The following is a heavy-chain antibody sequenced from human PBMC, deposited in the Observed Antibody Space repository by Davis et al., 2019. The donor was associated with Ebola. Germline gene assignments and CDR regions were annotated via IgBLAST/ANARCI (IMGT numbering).Heavy chain of an antibody. CDR1: GYSFTSYW. Sequence: GESLKISCKGSGYSFTSYWIGWVRQMPGKGLEWMGIIYPGDSDTRYSPSFQGQVTISADKSISTAYLQWSSLKASDTAMYYCARHRSNWNDADYYYYGMDVWGQGTTVTVSS. J-gene: IGHJ6*02. CDR3: ARHRSNWNDADYYYYGMDV. V-gene: IGHV5-51*01. CDR2: IYPGDSDT. D-gene: IGHD1-20*01.